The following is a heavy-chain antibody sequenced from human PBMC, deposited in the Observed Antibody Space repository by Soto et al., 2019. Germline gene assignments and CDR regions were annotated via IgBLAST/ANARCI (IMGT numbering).Heavy chain of an antibody. CDR1: GGTFSSYA. D-gene: IGHD2-21*02. CDR2: IIPIFGTA. CDR3: ASGLAYCGGDCYFDP. Sequence: SVKVSCKASGGTFSSYAISWVRQAPGQGLEWMGGIIPIFGTANYAQKFQGRVTITADESTSTAYMELSSLRSEDTAVYYCASGLAYCGGDCYFDPWGQGTLVTAPQ. V-gene: IGHV1-69*13. J-gene: IGHJ5*02.